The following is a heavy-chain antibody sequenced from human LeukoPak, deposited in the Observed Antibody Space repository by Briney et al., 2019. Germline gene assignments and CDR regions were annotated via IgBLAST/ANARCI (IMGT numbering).Heavy chain of an antibody. Sequence: PSETLSLACTVSGGSINSYYWSWIRQPPGKGLEWIGCVYYSENTNYNPSLQSRFTISLDTFKNQFSLTLSSVTAADTAVYYCARGRPAYDGSAYFSYYFDSWGQGTLVTVSS. CDR3: ARGRPAYDGSAYFSYYFDS. D-gene: IGHD3-22*01. CDR1: GGSINSYY. CDR2: VYYSENT. V-gene: IGHV4-59*01. J-gene: IGHJ4*02.